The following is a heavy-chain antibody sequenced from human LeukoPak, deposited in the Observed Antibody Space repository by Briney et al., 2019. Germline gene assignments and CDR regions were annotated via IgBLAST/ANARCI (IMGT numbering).Heavy chain of an antibody. D-gene: IGHD5-12*01. CDR2: INPNSGGT. J-gene: IGHJ4*02. Sequence: ASVKVSCKASGYTFTGYYMHWARQAPGQGLEWMGWINPNSGGTNYAQKFQGRVTMTRDTSISTAYMELSRLRSDDTAVYYCARGYSGYDSPFDYWGQGTLVTVSS. CDR1: GYTFTGYY. V-gene: IGHV1-2*02. CDR3: ARGYSGYDSPFDY.